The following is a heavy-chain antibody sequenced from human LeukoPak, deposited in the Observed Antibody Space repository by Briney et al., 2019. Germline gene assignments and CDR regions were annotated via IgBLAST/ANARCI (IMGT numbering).Heavy chain of an antibody. CDR2: IRYDGSNK. Sequence: GGSLRLSCAASGFTFSSYGMHWVRQAPGKGLEWVAFIRYDGSNKYYADSVKGRFTISRDNSKNTLYLQMNGLRAEDTAVYYCAKEAAGIYYYYYYMDVWGKGTTVTISS. V-gene: IGHV3-30*02. CDR3: AKEAAGIYYYYYYMDV. J-gene: IGHJ6*03. CDR1: GFTFSSYG. D-gene: IGHD3-10*01.